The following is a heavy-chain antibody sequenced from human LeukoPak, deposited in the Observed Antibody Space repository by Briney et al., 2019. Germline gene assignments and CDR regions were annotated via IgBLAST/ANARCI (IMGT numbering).Heavy chain of an antibody. CDR1: GFTFSSYS. Sequence: GGSLRLSCAASGFTFSSYSMNWVRQAPGKGLEWVSSISSSSSYIYYADSVKGRFTISRDNAKNSLYLQMNSLRAEDTAVYYCARVGRAGGEYGMDVWGQGTTVTVSS. J-gene: IGHJ6*02. D-gene: IGHD2-21*01. V-gene: IGHV3-21*01. CDR2: ISSSSSYI. CDR3: ARVGRAGGEYGMDV.